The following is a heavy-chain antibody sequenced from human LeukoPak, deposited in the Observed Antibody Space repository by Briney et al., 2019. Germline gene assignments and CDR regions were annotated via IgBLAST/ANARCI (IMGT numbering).Heavy chain of an antibody. V-gene: IGHV4-31*03. J-gene: IGHJ4*01. CDR2: ISYSGSN. CDR3: ARDNADYDNTRASYFDY. Sequence: SETLTLTCTVSGGSISSGGYYWSWIRQHPGKGLEWFGSISYSGSNYSNSSLKSRVTISVDTSKNQFSLKMSSVTAAATADYYCARDNADYDNTRASYFDYSGHGNLVTVSS. CDR1: GGSISSGGYY. D-gene: IGHD3-22*01.